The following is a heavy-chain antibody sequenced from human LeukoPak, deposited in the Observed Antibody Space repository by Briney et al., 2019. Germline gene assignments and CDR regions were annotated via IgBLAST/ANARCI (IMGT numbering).Heavy chain of an antibody. Sequence: SVKVSCKASGGTFSSYAISWVRQAPGQGLEWMGGIIPIFGTANYAQKFQGRVTITADESTSTAYMELSSLRSEDTAVYYCARGDLAYCGGDCYSRLDYWGQGPLVTVSS. V-gene: IGHV1-69*13. J-gene: IGHJ4*02. CDR2: IIPIFGTA. D-gene: IGHD2-21*02. CDR1: GGTFSSYA. CDR3: ARGDLAYCGGDCYSRLDY.